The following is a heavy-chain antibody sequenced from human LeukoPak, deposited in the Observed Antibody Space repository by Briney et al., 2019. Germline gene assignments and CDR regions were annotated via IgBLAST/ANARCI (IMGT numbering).Heavy chain of an antibody. V-gene: IGHV1-69*13. CDR3: ARAPQPPGSGGSWLLYYHYYMDV. J-gene: IGHJ6*03. Sequence: ASVKVSCKASGYTFTSYDINWVRQATGQGLEWMGGIIPIFGTANYAQKYQGRVTITADESTSTAYMELSSLRSEDTAVYYCARAPQPPGSGGSWLLYYHYYMDVWGKGTTVTVSS. CDR2: IIPIFGTA. D-gene: IGHD2-15*01. CDR1: GYTFTSYD.